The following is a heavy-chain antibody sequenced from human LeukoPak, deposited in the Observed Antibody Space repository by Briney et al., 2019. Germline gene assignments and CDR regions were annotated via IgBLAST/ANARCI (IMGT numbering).Heavy chain of an antibody. CDR1: GGSISSGGYY. Sequence: PSETLSLTCTVSGGSISSGGYYWSWIRQPPGKGLEWIGYIYHSGSTYYNPSLKSRVTISVDRSKNQFSLKLSSVTAADTAVYYCARDSIAAAEDYYYMDVWGKGTTVTVSS. CDR3: ARDSIAAAEDYYYMDV. D-gene: IGHD6-13*01. CDR2: IYHSGST. V-gene: IGHV4-30-2*01. J-gene: IGHJ6*03.